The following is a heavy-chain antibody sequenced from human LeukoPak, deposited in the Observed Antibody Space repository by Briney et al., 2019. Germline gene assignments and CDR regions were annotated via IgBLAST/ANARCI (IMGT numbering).Heavy chain of an antibody. CDR2: ISAYNGNT. J-gene: IGHJ6*03. V-gene: IGHV1-18*01. Sequence: ALVKVSCKASGYTFTSYGISWVRQAPGQGLEWMGWISAYNGNTNYAQKLQGRVTMTTDTSTSTAYMELRSVRSDDTAVYYCAREASDDYGDGSYYYYMDVWGKGTTVTISS. CDR1: GYTFTSYG. D-gene: IGHD4-17*01. CDR3: AREASDDYGDGSYYYYMDV.